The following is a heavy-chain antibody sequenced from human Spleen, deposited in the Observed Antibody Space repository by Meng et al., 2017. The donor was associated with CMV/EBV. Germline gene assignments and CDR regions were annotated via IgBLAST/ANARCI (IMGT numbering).Heavy chain of an antibody. D-gene: IGHD3-9*01. CDR1: GYTFSSYG. CDR3: ARVDEGYYGMDV. V-gene: IGHV1-18*01. J-gene: IGHJ6*02. Sequence: ASVKVSCKASGYTFSSYGISWVRQAPGQGLEWMGWISAYNGNTKNAQQLQGRVTLTTDTSTRTAYMELRSLRSDDTAVYYCARVDEGYYGMDVWGQGTTVTVSS. CDR2: ISAYNGNT.